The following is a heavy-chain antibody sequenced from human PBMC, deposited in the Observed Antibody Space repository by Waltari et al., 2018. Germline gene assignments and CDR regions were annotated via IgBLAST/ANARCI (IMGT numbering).Heavy chain of an antibody. V-gene: IGHV5-51*01. CDR1: GYSFTSYW. CDR2: IYPGDADT. J-gene: IGHJ6*02. CDR3: ARHEGLDSSGWYGSHYYYYYGMDV. D-gene: IGHD6-19*01. Sequence: EVQLVQSGAEVKKPGASLKISCKGSGYSFTSYWLGWVRHLPVNGLGWPGIIYPGDADTRYSPSFQGQVTISADKSISTAYLQWSSLKASDTAMYYCARHEGLDSSGWYGSHYYYYYGMDVWGQGTTVTVSS.